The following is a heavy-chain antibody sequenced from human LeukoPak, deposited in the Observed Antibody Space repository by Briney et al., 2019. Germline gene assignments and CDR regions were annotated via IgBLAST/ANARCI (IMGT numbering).Heavy chain of an antibody. D-gene: IGHD5-12*01. CDR3: ASGQPPYNGYYTSMLST. V-gene: IGHV4-39*02. CDR2: IYYSGNT. CDR1: GGSISSSSYY. Sequence: PSETLSLTCTVPGGSISSSSYYWGWVRQAPGKGLEWIGSIYYSGNTYYNPSLKSRVTISVDTSKNHFSLNLNSVTAADTAVYYCASGQPPYNGYYTSMLSTWGQGTLVTVSS. J-gene: IGHJ4*02.